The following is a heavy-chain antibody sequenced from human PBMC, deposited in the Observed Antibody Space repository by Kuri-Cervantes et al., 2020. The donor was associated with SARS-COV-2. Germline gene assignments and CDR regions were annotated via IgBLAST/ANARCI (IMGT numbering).Heavy chain of an antibody. J-gene: IGHJ6*02. Sequence: SVNVSCKASVGTFSSYAISWVRQAPGQGLEWMGRIIPILGIANYAQKFQGRVTITADKSTSTAYMELSSLRSEDTAVYYCARDLAARLDYYYGMDVWGQGTTVTVSS. CDR3: ARDLAARLDYYYGMDV. V-gene: IGHV1-69*04. CDR1: VGTFSSYA. D-gene: IGHD6-6*01. CDR2: IIPILGIA.